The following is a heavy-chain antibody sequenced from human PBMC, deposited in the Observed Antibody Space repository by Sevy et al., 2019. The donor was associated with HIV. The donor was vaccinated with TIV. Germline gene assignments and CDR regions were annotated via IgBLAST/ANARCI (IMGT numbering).Heavy chain of an antibody. D-gene: IGHD3-10*01. CDR1: GFTVSSNY. J-gene: IGHJ4*02. CDR2: IYSGGST. Sequence: GGSLRLSCAASGFTVSSNYMSWVRQAPGKGLEWVSVIYSGGSTYYADSVKGRFTISRDNSKNTLYLQMNSLRAEDTVVYYCARGLLAMVRGSYYFDYWGQGTLVTVSS. CDR3: ARGLLAMVRGSYYFDY. V-gene: IGHV3-53*01.